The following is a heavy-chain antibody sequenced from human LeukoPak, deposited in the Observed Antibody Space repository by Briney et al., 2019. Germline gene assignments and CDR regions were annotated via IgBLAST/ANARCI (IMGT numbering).Heavy chain of an antibody. J-gene: IGHJ3*02. CDR1: GGSISNYY. Sequence: SETLSLTCSVSGGSISNYYWSWIRQPAGRGLEWIGYIYYSGSTYYNPSLKSRVTMSVDTSKNQFSLKLSSVTAADTAVYYCARDRRGPFYYDSASSRRDAFDIWGQGTMVTVSS. D-gene: IGHD3-22*01. CDR2: IYYSGST. CDR3: ARDRRGPFYYDSASSRRDAFDI. V-gene: IGHV4-59*12.